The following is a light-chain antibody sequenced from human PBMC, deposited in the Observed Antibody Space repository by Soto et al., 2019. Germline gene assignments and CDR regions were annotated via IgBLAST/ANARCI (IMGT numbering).Light chain of an antibody. CDR1: QSVSSSF. J-gene: IGKJ5*01. CDR3: QQYGSSSIT. V-gene: IGKV3-20*01. Sequence: DIVMTQSPGTLSLSPGERATLSCRASQSVSSSFLAWYQQKPGQAPRLLIFGASNRATGIPDRFSGSGSGKDFTLTISRLEPEDFAVYYCQQYGSSSITFGQGTRLEIK. CDR2: GAS.